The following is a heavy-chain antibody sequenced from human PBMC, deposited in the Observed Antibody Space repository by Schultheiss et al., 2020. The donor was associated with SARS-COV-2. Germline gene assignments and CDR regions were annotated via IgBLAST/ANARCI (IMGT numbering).Heavy chain of an antibody. CDR1: GFTFDDYA. CDR3: ARDRGSLGDY. Sequence: GESLKISCAASGFTFDDYAMHWVRQAPGKGLVWVSRINSDGSSTSYADSVKGRFTISRDNAKNTLYLQMNSLRAEDTAVYYCARDRGSLGDYWGQGTLVTVSS. D-gene: IGHD1-26*01. CDR2: INSDGSST. V-gene: IGHV3-74*01. J-gene: IGHJ4*02.